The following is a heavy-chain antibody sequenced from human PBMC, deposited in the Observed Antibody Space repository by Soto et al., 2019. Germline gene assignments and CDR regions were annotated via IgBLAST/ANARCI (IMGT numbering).Heavy chain of an antibody. V-gene: IGHV3-74*01. Sequence: GGSLRLSCAASGFTFSNYWIHWVRQAPGKELVWVSRIKGDEITTNYADSVKGRFTISRDNAKNTVFLQMHSLRAEDTALYYCARGLYGAYGQDFWGQGILVTVSS. D-gene: IGHD4-17*01. J-gene: IGHJ4*02. CDR2: IKGDEITT. CDR3: ARGLYGAYGQDF. CDR1: GFTFSNYW.